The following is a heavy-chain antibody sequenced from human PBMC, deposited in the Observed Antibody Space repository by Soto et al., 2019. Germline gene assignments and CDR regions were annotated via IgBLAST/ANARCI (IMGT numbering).Heavy chain of an antibody. Sequence: PSETLSLTCSVSGASVSSGSFYWSWIRQPPGKGLEWIGFIYNNETFNYNPSLKSRVTLPVDTSKHQFSLKLSSVTAADTAVYYCARVPLRYSSSHNFDSWGQGALVTVSS. D-gene: IGHD6-19*01. V-gene: IGHV4-61*01. CDR2: IYNNETF. CDR3: ARVPLRYSSSHNFDS. CDR1: GASVSSGSFY. J-gene: IGHJ4*02.